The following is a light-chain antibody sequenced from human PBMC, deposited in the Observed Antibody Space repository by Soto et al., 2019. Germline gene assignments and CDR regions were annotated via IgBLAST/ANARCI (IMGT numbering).Light chain of an antibody. J-gene: IGLJ1*01. V-gene: IGLV2-14*01. Sequence: SVLTQPASLSVSPGQWITISCTGTSSDIGAYDYVSGFQHRPSKAPKLMLSEGNNLPSGLSHRFSFSKSGAPPSLTLSWLQVEDEAEYFCLSFTTTSTHVLGTGPKVTVL. CDR3: LSFTTTSTHV. CDR1: SSDIGAYDY. CDR2: EGN.